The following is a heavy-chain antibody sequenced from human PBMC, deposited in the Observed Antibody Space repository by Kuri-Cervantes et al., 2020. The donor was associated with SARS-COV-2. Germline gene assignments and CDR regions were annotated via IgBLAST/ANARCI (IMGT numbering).Heavy chain of an antibody. CDR2: ISSSSTI. CDR3: ARDMGAIVLVRRDWFDP. CDR1: GFTFSSYS. D-gene: IGHD2-8*01. Sequence: GESLKISCAASGFTFSSYSMNWVRQAPGKGLEWVSYISSSSTIYYADSVKGRFTISRDNAKNTLYLQMNSLRVEDTAVYYCARDMGAIVLVRRDWFDPWGPGTLVTVSS. J-gene: IGHJ5*02. V-gene: IGHV3-48*01.